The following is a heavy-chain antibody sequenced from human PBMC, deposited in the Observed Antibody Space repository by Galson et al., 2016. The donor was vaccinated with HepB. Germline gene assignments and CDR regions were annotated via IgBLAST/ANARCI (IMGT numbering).Heavy chain of an antibody. D-gene: IGHD6-13*01. V-gene: IGHV3-23*01. Sequence: SLRLSCAASGFTFNNYAMTWVRQAPGKGLEWVSVVSGTGGTTYYADSVTGRFTISRDNSKNTLYLQMKSLRAEDTAVYYCAKDGTGLSSSGTYLDFWGQGILVTVSS. CDR2: VSGTGGTT. CDR3: AKDGTGLSSSGTYLDF. J-gene: IGHJ4*02. CDR1: GFTFNNYA.